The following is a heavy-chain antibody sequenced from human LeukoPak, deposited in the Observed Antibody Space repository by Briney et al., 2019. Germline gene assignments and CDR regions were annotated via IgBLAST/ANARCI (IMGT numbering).Heavy chain of an antibody. V-gene: IGHV3-15*07. D-gene: IGHD1-1*01. J-gene: IGHJ6*02. CDR1: GFTFSNAW. CDR2: IKSKTDGGTT. CDR3: TTHDLIYYGMDV. Sequence: GGSLRLSCAASGFTFSNAWMNWVRQAPGKGLEWVGRIKSKTDGGTTDYAAPVKGRFTISRDDSKNTPYLQMNSLKTEDTAVYYCTTHDLIYYGMDVWGQGTTVTVSS.